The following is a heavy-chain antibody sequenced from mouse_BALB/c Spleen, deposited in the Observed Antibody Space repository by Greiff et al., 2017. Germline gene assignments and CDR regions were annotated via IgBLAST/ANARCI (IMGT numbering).Heavy chain of an antibody. CDR2: IWGDGST. Sequence: VQLKESGPGLVAPSQSLSITCTVSGFSLTGYGVNWVRQPPGKGLEWLGMIWGDGSTDYNSALKSRLSISKDNSKSQVFLKMNSLQTDDTARYYCARDNYGSSSYYAMDYWGQGTSVTVSS. CDR3: ARDNYGSSSYYAMDY. D-gene: IGHD1-1*01. CDR1: GFSLTGYG. J-gene: IGHJ4*01. V-gene: IGHV2-6-7*01.